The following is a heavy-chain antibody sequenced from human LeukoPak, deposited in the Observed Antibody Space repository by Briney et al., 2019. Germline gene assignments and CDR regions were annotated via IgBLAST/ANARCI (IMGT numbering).Heavy chain of an antibody. Sequence: GGSLRLSCAASGFTFSSYGMSWVRQAPGKGLEWVSAISGSGGSTYYADSVKGRFTISRDNSKNTLYLQMNSLRAEDTAVYYCARRYGSGRNYYFDYWGQGTLVIVSS. D-gene: IGHD3-10*01. CDR1: GFTFSSYG. V-gene: IGHV3-23*01. CDR2: ISGSGGST. J-gene: IGHJ4*02. CDR3: ARRYGSGRNYYFDY.